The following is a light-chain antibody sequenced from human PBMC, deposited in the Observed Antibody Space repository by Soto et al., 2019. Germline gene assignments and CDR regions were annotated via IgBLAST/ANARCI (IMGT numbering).Light chain of an antibody. V-gene: IGKV4-1*01. CDR2: WAS. CDR1: QSVFYSSNNKNF. CDR3: HQYYSTPWT. J-gene: IGKJ1*01. Sequence: DIMMTQSPDSLAVSLGERVTINCKSSQSVFYSSNNKNFLAWYQQKPGQPPKLLIYWASTRESGVPDRFSASGSGTDFTLTISSLQAEDVAVYYCHQYYSTPWTFGQGTKVEIK.